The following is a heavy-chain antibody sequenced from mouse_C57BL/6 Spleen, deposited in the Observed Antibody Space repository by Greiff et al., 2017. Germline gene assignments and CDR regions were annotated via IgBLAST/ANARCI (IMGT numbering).Heavy chain of an antibody. V-gene: IGHV1-72*01. CDR3: ARSIYYGNYGEGAMDY. D-gene: IGHD2-1*01. CDR2: IDPNSGGP. CDR1: GYTFTSYW. Sequence: QVQLQQPGAELVKPGASVKLSCKASGYTFTSYWMHWVKQRPGRGLEWIGRIDPNSGGPKYNEKFKSKATLTVDKPSSTAYMQLSSLTSEDSAVYYCARSIYYGNYGEGAMDYWGQGTSVTVSS. J-gene: IGHJ4*01.